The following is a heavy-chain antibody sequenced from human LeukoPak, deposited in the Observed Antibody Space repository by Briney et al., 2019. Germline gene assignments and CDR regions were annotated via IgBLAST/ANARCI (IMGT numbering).Heavy chain of an antibody. CDR2: INHSGST. J-gene: IGHJ3*02. CDR1: GGSFSGYY. D-gene: IGHD6-19*01. Sequence: SETLSLTCAVYGGSFSGYYWSWIRQPPGEGLEWIGEINHSGSTNYNPSLKSRVTISVDTSKNQFSLKLSSVTAADTAVYYCAKLTTAGASIAVAGTNAFDIWGQGTMVTVSS. CDR3: AKLTTAGASIAVAGTNAFDI. V-gene: IGHV4-34*01.